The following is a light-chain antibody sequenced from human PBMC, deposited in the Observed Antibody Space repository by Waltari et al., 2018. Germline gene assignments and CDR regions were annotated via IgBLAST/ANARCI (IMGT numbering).Light chain of an antibody. J-gene: IGKJ4*01. V-gene: IGKV3-15*01. Sequence: EIVMTQSPATLSVSPGERVTLSCRASQSVNSKLVWYQQKTGQAPRLLIYDASTRATGSPARCSGSGSGTEFTLTISSLQSGDFALYYCQQFENWPLTFGGGTKVEIK. CDR1: QSVNSK. CDR2: DAS. CDR3: QQFENWPLT.